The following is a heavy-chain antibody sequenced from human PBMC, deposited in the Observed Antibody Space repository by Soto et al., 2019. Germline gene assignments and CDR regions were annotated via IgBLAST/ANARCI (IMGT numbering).Heavy chain of an antibody. Sequence: QITLKESGPALVKPTETLTVTCTFSGFSLRASGVGVGWIRQPPGKGLEWLALIYWNDDTRYSPTLKGRLTLTKDTSKNQVVLTMTNMDPVDTATYYCVHRRPFGGIVVFDSWGQGILVTVSS. CDR1: GFSLRASGVG. J-gene: IGHJ4*02. D-gene: IGHD3-16*02. CDR3: VHRRPFGGIVVFDS. CDR2: IYWNDDT. V-gene: IGHV2-5*01.